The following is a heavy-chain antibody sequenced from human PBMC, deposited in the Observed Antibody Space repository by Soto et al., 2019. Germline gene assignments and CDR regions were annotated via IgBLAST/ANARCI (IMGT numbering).Heavy chain of an antibody. V-gene: IGHV2-5*02. CDR3: AYLPCSGGSCDWFSFSGMDV. CDR2: IYWDDDK. D-gene: IGHD2-15*01. CDR1: GFSLSTSGVG. J-gene: IGHJ6*02. Sequence: QITLKESGPTLVKPTQTLTLTCTFSGFSLSTSGVGVAWIRQPPGKALEWLALIYWDDDKRYRPSLESRLTITKDTYKNQVVLTMTNIDSVDTATYYCAYLPCSGGSCDWFSFSGMDVWGQGTTVTVSS.